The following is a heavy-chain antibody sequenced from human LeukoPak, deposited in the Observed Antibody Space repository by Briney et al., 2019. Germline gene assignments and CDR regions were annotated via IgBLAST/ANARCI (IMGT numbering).Heavy chain of an antibody. J-gene: IGHJ6*02. Sequence: ASLKGSCKTSGYTFTGYYMHWVRQAPGEGLEWMGWINPNNGGTNYAQKFQGRVTMTKDTSISTAYMERSRLRSDDTAVYYCAMLISLDRPTQTYDSSGHVMDVWGQATTVTVSS. CDR3: AMLISLDRPTQTYDSSGHVMDV. V-gene: IGHV1-2*02. D-gene: IGHD3-22*01. CDR1: GYTFTGYY. CDR2: INPNNGGT.